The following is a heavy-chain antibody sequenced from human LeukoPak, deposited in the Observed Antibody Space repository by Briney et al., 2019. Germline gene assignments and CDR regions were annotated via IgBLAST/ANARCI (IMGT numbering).Heavy chain of an antibody. D-gene: IGHD4-17*01. J-gene: IGHJ4*02. CDR1: GGSISSYY. Sequence: SETLSLTCTVSGGSISSYYWSWIRQPPGKGPEWIGYIYYSGSTNYNPSLKSRVTISVDTSKNQFSLKLSSVTAADTAVYYCARDYDYGDYFDYWGQGTLVTVSS. CDR2: IYYSGST. CDR3: ARDYDYGDYFDY. V-gene: IGHV4-59*01.